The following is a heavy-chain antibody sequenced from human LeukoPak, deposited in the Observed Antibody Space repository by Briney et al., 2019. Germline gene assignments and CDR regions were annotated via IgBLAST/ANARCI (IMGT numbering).Heavy chain of an antibody. CDR1: GYTFTGYY. V-gene: IGHV1-2*02. J-gene: IGHJ5*02. CDR2: INPNSGDT. D-gene: IGHD6-6*01. CDR3: ALGEYSSSSGWFDP. Sequence: ASVKVSCKASGYTFTGYYMHWVRQAPGQGLEWMGWINPNSGDTNYAQKFQGRVTMTRDTSISTAYMELSSLRSEDTAVYYCALGEYSSSSGWFDPWGQGTLVTVSS.